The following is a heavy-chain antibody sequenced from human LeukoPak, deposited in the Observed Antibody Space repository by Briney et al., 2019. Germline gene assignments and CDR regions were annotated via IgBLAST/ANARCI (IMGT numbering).Heavy chain of an antibody. CDR1: GFTFSDYY. CDR2: ISSSSSYT. Sequence: AGGSLRLSCAASGFTFSDYYMSWIRQAPGKGLEGVSYISSSSSYTNYADSVKGRFTISRDNAKNSLYLQMNSLRAEDTAVYYCARDRYAYGSGSYFDYWGQGTLVTVSS. CDR3: ARDRYAYGSGSYFDY. J-gene: IGHJ4*02. V-gene: IGHV3-11*06. D-gene: IGHD3-10*01.